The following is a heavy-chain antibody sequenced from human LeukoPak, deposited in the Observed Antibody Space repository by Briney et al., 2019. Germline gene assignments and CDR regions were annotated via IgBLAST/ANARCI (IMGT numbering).Heavy chain of an antibody. J-gene: IGHJ4*02. Sequence: AGGSLRLSCAASGFTFRSYAMSWVRQAPGKGLEWVGRIKSKTDGGTTDYAAPVKGRFTISRDDSKNTLYLQMNSLKTEDTAVYYCTTDYSYYDSDFDYWGQGTLVTVSS. CDR1: GFTFRSYA. CDR2: IKSKTDGGTT. V-gene: IGHV3-15*01. CDR3: TTDYSYYDSDFDY. D-gene: IGHD3-22*01.